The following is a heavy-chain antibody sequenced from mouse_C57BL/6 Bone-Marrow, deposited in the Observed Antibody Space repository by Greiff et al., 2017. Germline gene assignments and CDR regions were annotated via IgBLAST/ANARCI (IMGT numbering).Heavy chain of an antibody. V-gene: IGHV14-4*01. J-gene: IGHJ3*01. D-gene: IGHD2-3*01. Sequence: EVQLMESGAELVRPGASVKLSCTASGFNIKDDYMHWVKQRPEQGLEWIGWIDPENGDTEYASKFQGKATITADTSSNTAYLQLSSLTSEDTAVYYCTPDGYPFAYWGQGTLVTVSA. CDR1: GFNIKDDY. CDR2: IDPENGDT. CDR3: TPDGYPFAY.